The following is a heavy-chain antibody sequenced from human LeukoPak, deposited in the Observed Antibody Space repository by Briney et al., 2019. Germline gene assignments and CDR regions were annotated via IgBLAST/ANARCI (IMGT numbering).Heavy chain of an antibody. CDR1: GGSISSYY. V-gene: IGHV4-4*07. Sequence: SETLSPTCTVSGGSISSYYWSWIRQPAGKGLEWIGRIHTNGNTNHNPSLKSRATMSADTSKNQFSLNVSSVTAADTAVYYCAREGGSDRFFDYWGQGTVVTVSS. CDR2: IHTNGNT. J-gene: IGHJ4*02. CDR3: AREGGSDRFFDY. D-gene: IGHD1-26*01.